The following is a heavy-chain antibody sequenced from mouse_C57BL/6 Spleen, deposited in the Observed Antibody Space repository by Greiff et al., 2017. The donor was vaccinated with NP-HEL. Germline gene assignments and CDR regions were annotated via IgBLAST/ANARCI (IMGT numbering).Heavy chain of an antibody. CDR1: GYTFTDYN. D-gene: IGHD2-3*01. CDR2: INPNNGGT. V-gene: IGHV1-22*01. J-gene: IGHJ4*01. CDR3: AAIYDGYRYYAMDY. Sequence: VQLQQSGPELVKPGASVKMSCKASGYTFTDYNMHWVKQSHGKSLEWIGYINPNNGGTSYIQKFKGKATLTVNKSSSTAYMELRSLTSEDSAVYYCAAIYDGYRYYAMDYWGQGTSVTVSS.